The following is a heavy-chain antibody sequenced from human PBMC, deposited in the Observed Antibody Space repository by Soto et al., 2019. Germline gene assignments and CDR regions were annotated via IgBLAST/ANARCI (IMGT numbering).Heavy chain of an antibody. CDR2: IYYSGGT. Sequence: QVQLQESGPGLVRPSQTLYLSCTVSGGSISNSANHWSWIRQHPGEGLEWIGYIYYSGGTYYSPSLKVRVTMSIDASKNQFSLKLSSVTAADTAVYYCARGVRGVPNWFDPWGQGTLVTVSS. D-gene: IGHD3-10*01. CDR3: ARGVRGVPNWFDP. CDR1: GGSISNSANH. J-gene: IGHJ5*02. V-gene: IGHV4-31*03.